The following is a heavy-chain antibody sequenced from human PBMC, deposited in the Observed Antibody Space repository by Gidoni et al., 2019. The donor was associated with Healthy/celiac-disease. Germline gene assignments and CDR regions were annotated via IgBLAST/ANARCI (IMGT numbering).Heavy chain of an antibody. CDR1: GGSISSSSYY. CDR3: ARDQDRGGWFDP. J-gene: IGHJ5*02. Sequence: QLQLQESGPGLVKPSATLSLTCTVSGGSISSSSYYWGWIRQPPGKGLEWIGSIYYSGSTYYNPSLKSRVTISVDTSKNQFSLKLSSVTAADTAVYYCARDQDRGGWFDPWGQGTLVTVSS. CDR2: IYYSGST. V-gene: IGHV4-39*07. D-gene: IGHD2-15*01.